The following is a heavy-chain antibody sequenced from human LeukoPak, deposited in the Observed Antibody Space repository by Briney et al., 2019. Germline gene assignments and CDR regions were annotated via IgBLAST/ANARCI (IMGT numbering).Heavy chain of an antibody. CDR1: GGSIRNYY. J-gene: IGHJ4*02. V-gene: IGHV4-59*01. CDR3: ARAGRIEATGTYYFDY. D-gene: IGHD6-13*01. CDR2: VSYSGNT. Sequence: KPSETLSLTCTVSGGSIRNYYWSWIRQPPGKGLEWIGYVSYSGNTNYNPSLKSRVTISVDPSKNQFSLRLSSVTAADTAVYYCARAGRIEATGTYYFDYWGQGTLVTVSS.